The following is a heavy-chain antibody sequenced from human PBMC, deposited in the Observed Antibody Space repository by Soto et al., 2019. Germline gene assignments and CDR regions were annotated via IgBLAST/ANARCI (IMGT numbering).Heavy chain of an antibody. D-gene: IGHD6-13*01. CDR1: GFTFSDYY. CDR3: ARGRGAAADYFDF. CDR2: ISSSTSHT. V-gene: IGHV3-11*05. Sequence: QVQLVESGGGLVKPGGSLRLSCAVSGFTFSDYYMTWIRQAPGKGLEWVSYISSSTSHTNYADSVKGRFTISRDNAKNSLLLQMNSLRAEDTAVDYCARGRGAAADYFDFWGQGTLVTVSS. J-gene: IGHJ4*02.